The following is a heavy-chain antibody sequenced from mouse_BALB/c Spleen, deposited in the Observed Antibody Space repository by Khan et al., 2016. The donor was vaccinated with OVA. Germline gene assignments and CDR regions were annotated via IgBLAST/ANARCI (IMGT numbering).Heavy chain of an antibody. CDR3: GLIYYGNFISFDY. D-gene: IGHD2-1*01. CDR1: GFNIKDTY. J-gene: IGHJ2*01. Sequence: EVQLQESGAELVKPGASVKLSCTPSGFNIKDTYMHWVKQRPEQGLEWIGRIDPANGNTKYDPKFQGKATITADTSSNTPYLQLSSLTSEDTAVYYCGLIYYGNFISFDYWGQGTTLTVSS. V-gene: IGHV14-3*02. CDR2: IDPANGNT.